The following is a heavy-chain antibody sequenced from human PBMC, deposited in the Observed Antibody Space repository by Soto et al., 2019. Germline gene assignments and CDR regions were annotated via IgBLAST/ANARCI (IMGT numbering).Heavy chain of an antibody. CDR2: IYYSGST. J-gene: IGHJ3*02. D-gene: IGHD2-15*01. CDR1: GGSISSGDDY. V-gene: IGHV4-30-4*01. CDR3: ARQVGYCSGGSCSDAFDI. Sequence: NPSETLSLTCTVSGGSISSGDDYWSWIRQPPGKGLEWIGYIYYSGSTYYNPSLKSRVTIPVDTSKNQFSLKLSSVTAADTAVYYCARQVGYCSGGSCSDAFDIWGQGTVVTVSS.